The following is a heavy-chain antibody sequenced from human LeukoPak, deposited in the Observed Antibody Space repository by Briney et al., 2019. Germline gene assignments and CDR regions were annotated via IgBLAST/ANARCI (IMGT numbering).Heavy chain of an antibody. CDR1: GFTFSTYS. J-gene: IGHJ4*02. D-gene: IGHD5-12*01. CDR3: AKSTYSGYDDFDY. CDR2: ISSSSSYI. Sequence: GGSLRLSCAASGFTFSTYSMNWVRQAPGKGLEWVSSISSSSSYIYYADSVKGRFTISRDNSKNTLYLQMNSLRAEDTAVYYCAKSTYSGYDDFDYWGQGTLVTVSS. V-gene: IGHV3-21*04.